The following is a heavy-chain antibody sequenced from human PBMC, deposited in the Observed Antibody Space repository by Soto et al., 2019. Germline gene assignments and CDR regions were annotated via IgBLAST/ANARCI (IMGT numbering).Heavy chain of an antibody. CDR1: GFTFSSYA. V-gene: IGHV3-23*01. Sequence: VQLLESGGGLVQPGGSLRLSCAASGFTFSSYAMSWVRQAPGKGLEWVSAISGSGGSTYYADSVKGRFTISRDNSKNTLYLQMNSLRAEDTAVYYCAKSGWAYCSGGSCYYDYWGQGTLVTVSS. CDR2: ISGSGGST. CDR3: AKSGWAYCSGGSCYYDY. J-gene: IGHJ4*02. D-gene: IGHD2-15*01.